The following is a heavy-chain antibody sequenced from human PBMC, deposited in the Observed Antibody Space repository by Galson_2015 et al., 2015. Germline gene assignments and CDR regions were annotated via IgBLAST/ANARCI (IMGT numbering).Heavy chain of an antibody. J-gene: IGHJ4*02. CDR2: IYYSGST. D-gene: IGHD6-19*01. CDR3: ARLAVAGTDYFDY. Sequence: ETLSLTCTVSGGSISSYYWGWIRQPPGKGLEWIGYIYYSGSTNYNPSLKSRVTISVDTSKNQFSLKLSSVTAADTAVYYCARLAVAGTDYFDYWGQGTLVTVSS. V-gene: IGHV4-59*01. CDR1: GGSISSYY.